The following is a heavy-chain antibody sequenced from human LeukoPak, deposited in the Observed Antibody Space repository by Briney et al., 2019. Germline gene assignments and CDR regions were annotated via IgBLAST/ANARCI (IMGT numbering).Heavy chain of an antibody. D-gene: IGHD4/OR15-4a*01. CDR3: ARRAGAYSHPYDY. CDR1: GFTVSSNS. V-gene: IGHV3-53*01. J-gene: IGHJ4*02. CDR2: IYNSSRI. Sequence: PGGSLRLSCTVSGFTVSSNSMSWVRQAPGKRLEWVSFIYNSSRIHYSDSVKGRFTISRDNSKNTLYLQMNSLRAEDTAVYYCARRAGAYSHPYDYWGQGTLVTVSS.